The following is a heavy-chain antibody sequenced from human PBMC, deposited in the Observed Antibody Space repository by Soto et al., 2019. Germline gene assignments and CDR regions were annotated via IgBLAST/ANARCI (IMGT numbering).Heavy chain of an antibody. CDR2: TYYRSQWYN. D-gene: IGHD6-6*01. CDR1: GDSLSSDTAA. V-gene: IGHV6-1*01. J-gene: IGHJ6*02. Sequence: SQTLSLTCAISGDSLSSDTAAWNWIRQSPSRGLEWLGRTYYRSQWYNDYSLSVKGRITITPDTSKNQFSLQLNSVTPDDTAVYYCAKEFSSSASDDYYYYGMDVWAQGTTVTVSS. CDR3: AKEFSSSASDDYYYYGMDV.